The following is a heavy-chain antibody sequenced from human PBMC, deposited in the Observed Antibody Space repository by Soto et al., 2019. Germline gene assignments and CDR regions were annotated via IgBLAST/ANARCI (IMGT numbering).Heavy chain of an antibody. D-gene: IGHD6-19*01. CDR2: ISSSSSTI. Sequence: GSLRLSCAASGFTFSSYSMNWVRQAPGKGLEWVSYISSSSSTIYYADSVKGRFTISRDNAKNSLYLQMNSLRDEDTAVYYCARVGEQWLVPYFDYWGQGTLVTVSS. J-gene: IGHJ4*02. V-gene: IGHV3-48*02. CDR1: GFTFSSYS. CDR3: ARVGEQWLVPYFDY.